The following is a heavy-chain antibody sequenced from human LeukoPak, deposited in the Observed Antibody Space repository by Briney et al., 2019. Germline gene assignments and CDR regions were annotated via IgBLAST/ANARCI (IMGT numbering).Heavy chain of an antibody. V-gene: IGHV1-46*01. CDR3: ARDGWNDVAYNRFDP. CDR1: GYTFTSYY. Sequence: GASVKVSCKASGYTFTSYYMHWARQAPGQGLEWMGIINPSGGSTNYAQKFQGRVTMTRDTSTSTVYMELSSLRSEDTAVYYCARDGWNDVAYNRFDPWGQGTLVTVSS. D-gene: IGHD1-1*01. CDR2: INPSGGST. J-gene: IGHJ5*02.